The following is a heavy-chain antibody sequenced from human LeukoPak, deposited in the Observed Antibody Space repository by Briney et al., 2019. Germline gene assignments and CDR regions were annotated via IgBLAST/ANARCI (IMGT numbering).Heavy chain of an antibody. Sequence: ASVKVSCKASGYTFTGYYMHWVRQAPGQGLEWMGWINPNSGGTNYAQKFQGRVTMTRDTSISTAYMELRSLRSDDTAVYYCARDKSRVVAVAGSLFDYWGQGTLVTVSS. CDR2: INPNSGGT. J-gene: IGHJ4*02. D-gene: IGHD6-19*01. CDR1: GYTFTGYY. V-gene: IGHV1-2*02. CDR3: ARDKSRVVAVAGSLFDY.